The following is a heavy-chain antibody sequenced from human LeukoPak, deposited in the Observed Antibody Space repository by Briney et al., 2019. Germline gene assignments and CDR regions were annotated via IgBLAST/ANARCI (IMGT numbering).Heavy chain of an antibody. CDR1: GFTFSSYV. J-gene: IGHJ6*03. CDR3: ARGQRAHVEWSNYMDV. V-gene: IGHV3-30*03. D-gene: IGHD3-3*01. CDR2: ISYDGSNK. Sequence: PGRSLRLSCAASGFTFSSYVMHWVRQAPGKGLEWVAVISYDGSNKYYADSVKGRFTISRDNSKNTLYLQMNSLRAEDTAVYYCARGQRAHVEWSNYMDVWGKGTTVIVSS.